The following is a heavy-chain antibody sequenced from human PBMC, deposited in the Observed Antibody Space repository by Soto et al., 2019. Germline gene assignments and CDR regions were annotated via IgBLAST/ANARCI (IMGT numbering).Heavy chain of an antibody. V-gene: IGHV1-46*01. D-gene: IGHD2-2*01. CDR2: INPSGGIT. Sequence: ASVKVSCKASGYTLTSYYLHCVRQAPGQGPEWMGIINPSGGITNDAQKFQDRVTMTSDTSTSTVYMELSSLRSEDTAVYYCARGISTTRYHYYYGMDVWGQGTTVTVSS. CDR1: GYTLTSYY. CDR3: ARGISTTRYHYYYGMDV. J-gene: IGHJ6*02.